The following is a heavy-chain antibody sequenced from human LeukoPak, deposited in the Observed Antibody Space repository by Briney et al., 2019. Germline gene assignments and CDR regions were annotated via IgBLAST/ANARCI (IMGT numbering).Heavy chain of an antibody. CDR3: ARAPYESTGYETPLAFDI. CDR1: GFTFSTYT. D-gene: IGHD3-22*01. J-gene: IGHJ3*02. V-gene: IGHV3-21*01. CDR2: ISSSSSYI. Sequence: PGGSLRLSCAASGFTFSTYTMNWVSQAPGKGLEWVSTISSSSSYIYYGDSVKGRFTISRDNAKNSLYLQMNSLRAEDTAVYYCARAPYESTGYETPLAFDIWGQGTMVTVSS.